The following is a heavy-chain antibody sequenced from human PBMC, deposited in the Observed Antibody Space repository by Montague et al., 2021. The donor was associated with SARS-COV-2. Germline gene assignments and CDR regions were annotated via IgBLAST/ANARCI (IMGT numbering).Heavy chain of an antibody. CDR3: TQERGPGRTTWHYFDY. CDR1: GDSVSSNISA. J-gene: IGHJ4*02. D-gene: IGHD1-14*01. CDR2: TYYMSKCDN. V-gene: IGHV6-1*01. Sequence: CAISGDSVSSNISAWNWIRQSPSRGLEWLGRTYYMSKCDNDYEDSVRMRITISPDTSKNQFSLQLNSVTPADTAVYYCTQERGPGRTTWHYFDYWGQGTLVTVSS.